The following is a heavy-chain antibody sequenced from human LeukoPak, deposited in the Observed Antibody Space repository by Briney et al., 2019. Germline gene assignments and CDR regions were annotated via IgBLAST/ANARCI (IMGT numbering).Heavy chain of an antibody. D-gene: IGHD3-16*01. J-gene: IGHJ3*02. V-gene: IGHV4-38-2*02. CDR2: IYHSGRT. CDR1: GYSISSGYY. CDR3: ARGGLGDAFDI. Sequence: SETLSLTCTVSGYSISSGYYWGWIRQPPGKGLEWIGSIYHSGRTYYNPSLKSRVTISVDTSKNQFSLRLSSVTAADTAVYYCARGGLGDAFDIWGQGTMVTVSS.